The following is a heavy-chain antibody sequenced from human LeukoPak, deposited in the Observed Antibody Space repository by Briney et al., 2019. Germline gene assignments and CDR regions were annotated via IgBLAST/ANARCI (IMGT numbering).Heavy chain of an antibody. J-gene: IGHJ4*02. CDR3: ARGDSGYDYGFDN. V-gene: IGHV1-69*05. Sequence: SVKVSCKASGGTFSSHAISWVRQAPGQGLEWVGGIIPIFGTTNYARKFQGRVTITTDESTSTGYMELRSLRSDDTAVYYCARGDSGYDYGFDNWGQGTLVTVSS. CDR1: GGTFSSHA. D-gene: IGHD5-12*01. CDR2: IIPIFGTT.